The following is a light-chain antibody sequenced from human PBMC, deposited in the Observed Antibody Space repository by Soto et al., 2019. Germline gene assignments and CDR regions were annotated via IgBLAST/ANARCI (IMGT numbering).Light chain of an antibody. CDR3: QHYNSYPEA. V-gene: IGKV1-5*03. CDR2: KAS. J-gene: IGKJ1*01. CDR1: QTISSR. Sequence: DIQMTQSPSTLSGSVGDRVTITCRASQTISSRLAWYQQKPGKAPKLLIYKASTLKSGVPSRFSGSGSGTEFTLTISSLQPDDFETYDCQHYNSYPEAFGQGTKVDIK.